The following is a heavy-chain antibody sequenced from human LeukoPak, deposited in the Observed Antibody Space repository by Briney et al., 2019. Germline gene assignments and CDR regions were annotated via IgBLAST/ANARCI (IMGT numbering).Heavy chain of an antibody. CDR1: GFTFSDYY. Sequence: GGPLRLSCAASGFTFSDYYMSWIRQAPGKGLERVSYISSSGSTIYYADSVKGRFTISRDNAKNSLYLQMNSLRAEDTAVYYCASEFRKYSSSWYYYYGMDVWGQGTTVTVSS. CDR3: ASEFRKYSSSWYYYYGMDV. J-gene: IGHJ6*02. D-gene: IGHD6-13*01. CDR2: ISSSGSTI. V-gene: IGHV3-11*01.